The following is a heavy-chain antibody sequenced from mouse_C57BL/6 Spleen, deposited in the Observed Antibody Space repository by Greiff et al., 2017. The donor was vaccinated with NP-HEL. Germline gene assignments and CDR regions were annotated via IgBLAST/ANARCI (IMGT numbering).Heavy chain of an antibody. CDR3: ARRDDYDEGYYAMDY. V-gene: IGHV1-82*01. CDR2: IYPGDGDT. CDR1: GYAFSSSW. J-gene: IGHJ4*01. D-gene: IGHD2-4*01. Sequence: VMLVESGPELVKPGASVKISCKASGYAFSSSWMNWVKQRPGKGLEWIGRIYPGDGDTNYNGKFKGKATLTADKSSSTAYMQLSSLTSEDSAVYFCARRDDYDEGYYAMDYWGQGTSVTVSS.